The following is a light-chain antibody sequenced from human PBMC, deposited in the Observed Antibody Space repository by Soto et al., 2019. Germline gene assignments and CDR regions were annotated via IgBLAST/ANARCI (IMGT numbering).Light chain of an antibody. CDR1: QSVTSN. J-gene: IGKJ4*01. V-gene: IGKV3D-15*01. CDR3: QQYHQWPLT. Sequence: EIVMTQSPAPLSLSPGERATLSSRAIQSVTSNLAWSQQKLGQVPRLLIYAASTRAAGVPARFSGCGSGTEFTLTISSLQSEDFTVYYCQQYHQWPLTFGGGTKVEI. CDR2: AAS.